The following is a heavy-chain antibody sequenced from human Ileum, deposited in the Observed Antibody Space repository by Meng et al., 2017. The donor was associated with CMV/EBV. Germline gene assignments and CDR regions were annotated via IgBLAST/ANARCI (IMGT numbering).Heavy chain of an antibody. CDR2: IAGNGPNT. Sequence: LRLSCAASGFIFSTYGVNWVRQAPGKGLEWVALIAGNGPNTYYADSVKGRFTVSRDNSKNTLYLQMTSLRGEDTAVYYCAKGGSFDNWGQGTLVTVSS. D-gene: IGHD3-10*01. CDR3: AKGGSFDN. V-gene: IGHV3-30*18. J-gene: IGHJ4*02. CDR1: GFIFSTYG.